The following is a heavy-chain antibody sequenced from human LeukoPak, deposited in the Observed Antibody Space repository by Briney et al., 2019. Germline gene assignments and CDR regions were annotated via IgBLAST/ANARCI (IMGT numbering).Heavy chain of an antibody. CDR3: ASGPVDYGALPPLYFDY. CDR2: IIPIFGTA. V-gene: IGHV1-69*06. CDR1: GGTFSSYA. D-gene: IGHD4-17*01. Sequence: SVKVSCKASGGTFSSYAISWVRQAPGQGLEWMGGIIPIFGTANYAQKFQGRVTITADKSTSTAYMELSSLRSEDTAVYYCASGPVDYGALPPLYFDYWGQGTLVTVSS. J-gene: IGHJ4*02.